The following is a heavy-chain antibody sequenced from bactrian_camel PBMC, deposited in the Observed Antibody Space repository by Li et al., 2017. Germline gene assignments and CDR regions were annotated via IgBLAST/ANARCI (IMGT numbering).Heavy chain of an antibody. D-gene: IGHD2*01. J-gene: IGHJ4*01. CDR1: SEISNYC. CDR2: IDSDGST. CDR3: AAVTNNGCGGNEYPSYNY. Sequence: GGGSVQPGGSLRLSCTASSEISNYCMAWFRQAPGQAREGVAAIDSDGSTSYADSVKGRFTISQDNAKNTLYLQMNSLKPEDTAMYYCAAVTNNGCGGNEYPSYNYWGQGTQVTVS. V-gene: IGHV3S26*01.